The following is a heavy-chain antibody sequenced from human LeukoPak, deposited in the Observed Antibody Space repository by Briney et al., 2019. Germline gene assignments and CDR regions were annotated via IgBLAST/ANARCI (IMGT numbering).Heavy chain of an antibody. V-gene: IGHV5-51*01. CDR3: ARRLCSSSCYMDY. J-gene: IGHJ4*02. D-gene: IGHD2-2*02. CDR1: GYSFTSYW. Sequence: GESLKISCKGSGYSFTSYWIGWVRQMPGKGLEWMGIIYPGGSDTRYSPSFQGQVTISADKSISTAYLPWSSLQASDTATYYCARRLCSSSCYMDYWGQGTLVTVSS. CDR2: IYPGGSDT.